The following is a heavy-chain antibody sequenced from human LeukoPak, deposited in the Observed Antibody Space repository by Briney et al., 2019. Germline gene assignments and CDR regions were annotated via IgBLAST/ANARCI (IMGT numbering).Heavy chain of an antibody. Sequence: SETLSLTCAVYGGSFSGYYWSWTRQPPGKGLEWIGEINHSGSTNYNPSLKSRVTISVDTSKNQFSLKLSSVTAADTAGYYCARGPYFYDFWSGSALKNDYWGQGTLVTVSS. D-gene: IGHD3-3*01. CDR3: ARGPYFYDFWSGSALKNDY. J-gene: IGHJ4*02. CDR1: GGSFSGYY. CDR2: INHSGST. V-gene: IGHV4-34*01.